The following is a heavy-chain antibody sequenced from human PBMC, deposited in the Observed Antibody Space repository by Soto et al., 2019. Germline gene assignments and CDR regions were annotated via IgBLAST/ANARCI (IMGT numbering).Heavy chain of an antibody. V-gene: IGHV4-31*03. D-gene: IGHD2-2*01. J-gene: IGHJ5*02. CDR2: IYYSGST. Sequence: PSETLSLTCTVSGGSISSGGYYWSWIRQHPGKGLEWIGYIYYSGSTYYNPSLKSRVTISVDTSKNQFSLKLSSVTAADTAVYYCARGGVVVPAAIRSWFDPWGQGTLVTVSS. CDR1: GGSISSGGYY. CDR3: ARGGVVVPAAIRSWFDP.